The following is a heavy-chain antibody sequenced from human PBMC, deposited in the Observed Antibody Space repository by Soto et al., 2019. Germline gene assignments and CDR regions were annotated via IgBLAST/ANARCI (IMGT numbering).Heavy chain of an antibody. D-gene: IGHD5-18*01. CDR2: INPSSGIT. CDR3: ARGYDYFDY. J-gene: IGHJ4*02. V-gene: IGHV1-46*01. CDR1: GYTFTSRY. Sequence: QVQLVQSGAEVKKPGAAVKVSCKASGYTFTSRYMHCVRQAPGQGLEWMGIINPSSGITSYAQKFQGRVTIGRDTSTGTVYIGLSSLIYEDPAVYYCARGYDYFDYLGQGTLVTVSS.